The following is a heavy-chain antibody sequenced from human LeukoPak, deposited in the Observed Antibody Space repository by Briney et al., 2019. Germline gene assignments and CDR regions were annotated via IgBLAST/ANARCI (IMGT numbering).Heavy chain of an antibody. D-gene: IGHD3-10*01. CDR1: GYSFTSYW. J-gene: IGHJ6*03. CDR3: ARRTMVRGVHCYYMDV. CDR2: IYPGVSDT. Sequence: GESLKISCKGSGYSFTSYWIGWVRHMPGKGLEWMGIIYPGVSDTRYSPSFQGQVTISADKSISTAYLQWSSLKASDTAMYYCARRTMVRGVHCYYMDVWGKGTTVTVSS. V-gene: IGHV5-51*01.